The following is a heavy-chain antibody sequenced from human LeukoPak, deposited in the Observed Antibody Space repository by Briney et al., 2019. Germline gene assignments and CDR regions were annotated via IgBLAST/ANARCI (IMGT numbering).Heavy chain of an antibody. D-gene: IGHD3-22*01. J-gene: IGHJ4*02. CDR2: IYHSGST. Sequence: SETLSLTCAVSGYSISSGYYWGWIRQPPGKGLEWIGSIYHSGSTYYNPSLKSRVTISVDTSKNQFSLKLSSVTAADTAVYYCAREGAYYYDSSGNNYWGQGTLVTVSS. CDR3: AREGAYYYDSSGNNY. V-gene: IGHV4-38-2*02. CDR1: GYSISSGYY.